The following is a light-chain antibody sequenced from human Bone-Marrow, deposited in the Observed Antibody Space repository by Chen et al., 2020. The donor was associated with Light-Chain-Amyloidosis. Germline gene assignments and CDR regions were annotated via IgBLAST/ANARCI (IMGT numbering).Light chain of an antibody. CDR1: NIGSTS. CDR3: QVWDRSSDRPV. Sequence: SCVLAQPSSVSVAPGQTATIACGGTNIGSTSVHWYQQTPGQAPLLVVYDDSDRPSGIPERLSGSNSGNTATLTISRVEAGDEADYYCQVWDRSSDRPVFGGGTKLTVL. V-gene: IGLV3-21*02. CDR2: DDS. J-gene: IGLJ3*02.